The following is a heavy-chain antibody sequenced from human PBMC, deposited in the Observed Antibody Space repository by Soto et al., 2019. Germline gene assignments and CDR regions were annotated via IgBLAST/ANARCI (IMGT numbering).Heavy chain of an antibody. V-gene: IGHV3-15*01. J-gene: IGHJ5*02. CDR2: IKSKTDGGTT. Sequence: GGSLRLSCAASGFTFSNAWMSWVRQAPGKGLEWVGRIKSKTDGGTTDYAAPVKGRFTISRDDSKNTLYLQMNSLKTEDTAVYYCAAMSQEYCSGGSCYSWFDPWGQGTLVTVSS. CDR3: AAMSQEYCSGGSCYSWFDP. CDR1: GFTFSNAW. D-gene: IGHD2-15*01.